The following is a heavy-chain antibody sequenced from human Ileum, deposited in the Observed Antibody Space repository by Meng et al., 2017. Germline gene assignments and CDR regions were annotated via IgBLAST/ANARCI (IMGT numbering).Heavy chain of an antibody. CDR2: IYYGGST. Sequence: QLRLQESGPGLVKPSETLSLTCSVSSGSFTNNNYYWVWIRRPPGKGLEWIGSIYYGGSTYYNPSLKSRVTISVDTSTNQFSLKLISVTAADTAVYYCARRAHYGDPPRWGQGTLVTVFS. D-gene: IGHD4-17*01. CDR3: ARRAHYGDPPR. V-gene: IGHV4-39*01. J-gene: IGHJ4*02. CDR1: SGSFTNNNYY.